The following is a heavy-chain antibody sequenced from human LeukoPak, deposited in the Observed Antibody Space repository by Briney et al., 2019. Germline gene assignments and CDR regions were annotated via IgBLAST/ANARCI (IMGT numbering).Heavy chain of an antibody. J-gene: IGHJ2*01. CDR2: ISSSSSSR. D-gene: IGHD4-17*01. V-gene: IGHV3-48*02. CDR3: ARGVYGDYVEWYFDV. CDR1: GLSFSGYS. Sequence: SGGSLRLSCAASGLSFSGYSMNWVRQAPGKGLEWVSYISSSSSSRYYADSVKGRFTISRDNAKNSLYLQMNTLRDEDTAVYYCARGVYGDYVEWYFDVWGRGTLVTVSS.